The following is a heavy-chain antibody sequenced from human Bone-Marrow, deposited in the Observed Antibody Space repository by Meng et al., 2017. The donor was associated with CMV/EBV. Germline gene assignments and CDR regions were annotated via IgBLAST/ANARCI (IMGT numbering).Heavy chain of an antibody. V-gene: IGHV4-39*07. CDR3: ARTRKEWLFLNWFDP. CDR2: IDYSGST. CDR1: GGSISSSSYY. D-gene: IGHD3-3*01. Sequence: SETLSLTCTVSGGSISSSSYYWGWIRQPPGKGLEWIGRIDYSGSTYYNPSLKSRVTISVDTSKNQFSLKLSSVTAADTAVYYCARTRKEWLFLNWFDPWGQGTLVTVSS. J-gene: IGHJ5*02.